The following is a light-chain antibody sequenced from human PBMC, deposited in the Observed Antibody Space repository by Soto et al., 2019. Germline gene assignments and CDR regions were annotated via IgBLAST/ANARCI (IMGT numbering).Light chain of an antibody. J-gene: IGKJ3*01. V-gene: IGKV3-20*01. CDR1: QSVSSNY. CDR3: QQYGGSPFT. CDR2: IAS. Sequence: EIVLTQSPGTLSLSPGERATLSCRASQSVSSNYLAWYQQKPGQAPRLLMYIASTRATGVPDRFSGTGSGTDFALTISRLETDDSAVYYCQQYGGSPFTFGPGTKVDIK.